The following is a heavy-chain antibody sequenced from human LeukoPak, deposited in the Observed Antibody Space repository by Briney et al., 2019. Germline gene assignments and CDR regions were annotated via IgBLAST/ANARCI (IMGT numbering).Heavy chain of an antibody. D-gene: IGHD4-17*01. CDR1: GYTFTSYA. CDR3: ARDRSDGDYPPTEFDY. J-gene: IGHJ4*02. Sequence: ASVKVSCTASGYTFTSYAMNWVRQAPGQGLEWMGWINTNTGNPTYAQGFTGRFVFSLDTSVSTAYLQISSLKAEDTAVYYCARDRSDGDYPPTEFDYWGQGPLVPVSS. CDR2: INTNTGNP. V-gene: IGHV7-4-1*02.